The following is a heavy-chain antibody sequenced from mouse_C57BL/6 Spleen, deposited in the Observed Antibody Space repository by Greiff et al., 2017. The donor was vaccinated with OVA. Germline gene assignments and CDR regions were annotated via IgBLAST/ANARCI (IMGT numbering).Heavy chain of an antibody. V-gene: IGHV5-9-1*02. CDR3: TRGYDGTGFDY. Sequence: EVKLVESGEGLVKPGGSLKLSCAASGFTFSSYAMSWVRQTPEKRLEWVAYISSGGDYIYYADTVKGRFTISRDNARNTLYLQMSSLKSEDTAMYYCTRGYDGTGFDYWGQGTTLTVSS. J-gene: IGHJ2*01. D-gene: IGHD2-3*01. CDR1: GFTFSSYA. CDR2: ISSGGDYI.